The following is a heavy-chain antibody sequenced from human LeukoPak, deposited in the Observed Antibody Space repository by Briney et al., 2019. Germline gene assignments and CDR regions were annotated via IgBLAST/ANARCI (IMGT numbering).Heavy chain of an antibody. J-gene: IGHJ4*02. D-gene: IGHD1-26*01. V-gene: IGHV4-59*08. CDR1: GDSISAYY. Sequence: PSGTLSLTCTVSGDSISAYYWSWVRQPPGKGLEWIAFVHKTGSINYNPSLKSRATISMDTSNSQFSLHVNSVTAADTAVYYCTKYGGSPANYFDSWGPGTLVTVSP. CDR2: VHKTGSI. CDR3: TKYGGSPANYFDS.